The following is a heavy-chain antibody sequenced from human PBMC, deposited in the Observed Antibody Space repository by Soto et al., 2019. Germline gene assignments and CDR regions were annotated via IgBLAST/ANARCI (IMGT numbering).Heavy chain of an antibody. J-gene: IGHJ3*02. V-gene: IGHV2-5*01. CDR1: GFSLSTSGVG. CDR2: IYWNDDK. D-gene: IGHD2-21*02. Sequence: QITLKESGPTLVKPTQTLTLTCTFSGFSLSTSGVGVGWIRQPPGKALEWLALIYWNDDKRYSPSLKSRLTITKDTSKHQVVLTMTNMDPVDTATYYCAHRLEVVTAILDAFDIWGQGTMVTVSS. CDR3: AHRLEVVTAILDAFDI.